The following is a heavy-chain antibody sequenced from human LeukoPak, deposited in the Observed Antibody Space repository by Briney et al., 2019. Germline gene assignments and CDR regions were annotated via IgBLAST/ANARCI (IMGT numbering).Heavy chain of an antibody. D-gene: IGHD1-26*01. Sequence: PGGSLRLSCAASGFTFSTYNMNWVRQAPGKGLEWVSSISGSSSYIYYADSVKGRFSISRDNAKNSLYLQMNSLRAEDTAVYYCARDLLGWELHYFDYWGQGTLVTVSS. CDR3: ARDLLGWELHYFDY. J-gene: IGHJ4*02. CDR1: GFTFSTYN. CDR2: ISGSSSYI. V-gene: IGHV3-21*01.